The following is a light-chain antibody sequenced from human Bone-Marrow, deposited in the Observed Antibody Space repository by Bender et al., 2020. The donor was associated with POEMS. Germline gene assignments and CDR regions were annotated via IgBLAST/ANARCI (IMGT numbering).Light chain of an antibody. J-gene: IGLJ3*02. CDR3: AVWDDSLNGWV. Sequence: QSALTQPASVSGSPGQSITISCTGTRSDVGNYDLVSWYQQHPGKAPKLLIYDVSNRPSGVSNRFSGSRSGTSASLAISGLQSEDEADYYCAVWDDSLNGWVFGGGTKLTVL. V-gene: IGLV2-14*02. CDR1: RSDVGNYDL. CDR2: DVS.